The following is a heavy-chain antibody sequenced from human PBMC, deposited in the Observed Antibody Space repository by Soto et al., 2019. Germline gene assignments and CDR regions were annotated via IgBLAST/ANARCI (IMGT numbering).Heavy chain of an antibody. D-gene: IGHD2-21*02. CDR1: GESISSSSYY. CDR3: ARQRTTVVTQAYFDH. Sequence: SETLSLTCIVSGESISSSSYYWGWIRQPPGKGLEWIGSIYYSGRTYYNPSFKSRVTISIDTSKNQFSQKLSSVTATDTAVYYCARQRTTVVTQAYFDHWGQGALVTVSS. J-gene: IGHJ4*02. CDR2: IYYSGRT. V-gene: IGHV4-39*01.